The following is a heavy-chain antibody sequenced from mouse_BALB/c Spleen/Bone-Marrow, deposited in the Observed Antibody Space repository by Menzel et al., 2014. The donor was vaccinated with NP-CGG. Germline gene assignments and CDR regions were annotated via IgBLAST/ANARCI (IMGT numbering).Heavy chain of an antibody. Sequence: QVQLQQSGAELVKPGVSVKLSCKASGYAFTSYWMHWVKQRPGQGLEWIGEISPSNGRTNYNEKFKSKATLTVDKSSSTAYMQLSSLTSEDSAVYYCARERYDYDWKDYWGQGTTLTVSS. CDR3: ARERYDYDWKDY. CDR2: ISPSNGRT. D-gene: IGHD2-4*01. CDR1: GYAFTSYW. J-gene: IGHJ2*01. V-gene: IGHV1S81*02.